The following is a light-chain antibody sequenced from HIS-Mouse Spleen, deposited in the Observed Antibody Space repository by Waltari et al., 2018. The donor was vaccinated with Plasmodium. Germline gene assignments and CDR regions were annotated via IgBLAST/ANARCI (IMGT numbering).Light chain of an antibody. J-gene: IGLJ3*02. CDR1: SNIVGNQG. CDR3: SALDSSLSAWV. V-gene: IGLV10-54*02. CDR2: RNN. Sequence: QAGLPQPPSVSKGLRQTATLPCTGNSNIVGNQGAPWLQQHQGHPPKLLSYRNNNRPSGISERFSASRSGNTASLTITGLQPEDEADYYCSALDSSLSAWVFGGGTKLTVL.